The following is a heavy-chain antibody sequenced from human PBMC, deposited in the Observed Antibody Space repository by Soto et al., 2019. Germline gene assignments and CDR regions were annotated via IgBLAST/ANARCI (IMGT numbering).Heavy chain of an antibody. CDR3: ARQIYDSDTGPNFQYYFDS. CDR1: GYSFAGYW. CDR2: IDPSDSQT. Sequence: SLKISCKGSGYSFAGYWITWVRQKPGKGLEWMGRIDPSDSQTYYSPSFRGHVTISVTKSITTVFLQWSSLRASDTAMYYCARQIYDSDTGPNFQYYFDSWGQGTPVTVS. D-gene: IGHD3-22*01. V-gene: IGHV5-10-1*01. J-gene: IGHJ4*02.